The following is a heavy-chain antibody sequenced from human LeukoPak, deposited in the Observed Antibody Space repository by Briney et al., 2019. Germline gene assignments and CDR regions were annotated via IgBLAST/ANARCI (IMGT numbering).Heavy chain of an antibody. CDR2: INPSGSST. Sequence: ASVKLSFTGSGSTFTSYYIAWVRKAPGHGLEWMGIINPSGSSTSYAQKFQGRVTMTRDTSTSTVYMVLRSLRAEATAVYYCAREASSGYYLPDYWGQGTLVTVSS. CDR3: AREASSGYYLPDY. V-gene: IGHV1-46*03. D-gene: IGHD3-22*01. J-gene: IGHJ4*02. CDR1: GSTFTSYY.